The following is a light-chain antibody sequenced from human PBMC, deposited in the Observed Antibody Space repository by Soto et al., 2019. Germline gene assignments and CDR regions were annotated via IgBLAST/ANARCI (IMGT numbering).Light chain of an antibody. V-gene: IGLV1-40*01. CDR1: SSNIGAGYD. Sequence: QSVLTQPPSVSGAPGQRVTISCTGSSSNIGAGYDVHWYQQLPGTAPKLLIYGNSNRPSGVPDRFSGSKSGTSASLAITGLHAYDEAHYYCQSYDSRLSAPVFGGGTQLTVL. CDR3: QSYDSRLSAPV. CDR2: GNS. J-gene: IGLJ3*02.